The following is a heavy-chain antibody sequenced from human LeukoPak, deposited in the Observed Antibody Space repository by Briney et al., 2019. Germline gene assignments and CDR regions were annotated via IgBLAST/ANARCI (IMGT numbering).Heavy chain of an antibody. CDR3: ASSPNWNEAEYYFEH. J-gene: IGHJ4*02. CDR2: INQDTIEK. V-gene: IGHV3-7*01. CDR1: GFTDSGLTFSSDW. Sequence: GGSLRLSCAGSGFTDSGLTFSSDWMSWVHQPPGKGLEWVANINQDTIEKYYLDSVKGRFTISRDHAKNSLYLQMNSLRAEDTAVYFCASSPNWNEAEYYFEHWGRGTLVIVAS. D-gene: IGHD1-1*01.